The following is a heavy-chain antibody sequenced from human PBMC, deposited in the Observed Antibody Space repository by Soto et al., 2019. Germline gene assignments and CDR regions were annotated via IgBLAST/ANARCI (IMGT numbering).Heavy chain of an antibody. J-gene: IGHJ4*02. CDR2: IYWDGDK. CDR1: GFSFNRSGMS. Sequence: QITLKESGAPRVKPTQTLTLTCTYSGFSFNRSGMSVGWIRQPPGKGLEWLALIYWDGDKRYSPSLKTRLAISKDAYRSQVVLTMTDLDPVDTATYYCAQSQADSRDYYRQFAFWGQGTRVTVSS. V-gene: IGHV2-5*02. CDR3: AQSQADSRDYYRQFAF. D-gene: IGHD3-22*01.